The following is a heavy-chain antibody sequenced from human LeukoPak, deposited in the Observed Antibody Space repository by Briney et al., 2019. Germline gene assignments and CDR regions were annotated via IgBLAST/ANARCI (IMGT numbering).Heavy chain of an antibody. CDR3: ARDFKVAGFDP. J-gene: IGHJ5*02. V-gene: IGHV4-4*07. Sequence: SETLSLTCTVSGGSISSYYWSWIRQPAGKGLEWIGRIYTSGSTNYNPSLKSRVTMAVDTSKDQFSLRLSSVAAADTAVYYCARDFKVAGFDPWGQGTLVTVSS. D-gene: IGHD6-19*01. CDR2: IYTSGST. CDR1: GGSISSYY.